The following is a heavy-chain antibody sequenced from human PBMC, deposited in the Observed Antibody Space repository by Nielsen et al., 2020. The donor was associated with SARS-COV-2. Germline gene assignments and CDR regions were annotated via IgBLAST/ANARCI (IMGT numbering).Heavy chain of an antibody. CDR1: SESMTSGDYY. V-gene: IGHV4-30-4*01. Sequence: SETLSPTCTVYSESMTSGDYYWSWIRQPPGKGLEWTGYIYYTGSTYYNPSLKSRVSISVDTSKNQFSLKVSSVTVADTAVYYCARVAYGSGNYNWIDPWGQGILVTVSS. J-gene: IGHJ5*02. CDR3: ARVAYGSGNYNWIDP. CDR2: IYYTGST. D-gene: IGHD3-10*01.